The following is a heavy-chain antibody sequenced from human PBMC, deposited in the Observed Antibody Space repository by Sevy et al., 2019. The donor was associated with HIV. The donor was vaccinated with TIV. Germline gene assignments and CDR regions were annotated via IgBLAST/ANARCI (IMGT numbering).Heavy chain of an antibody. CDR2: INHNGGT. CDR1: AETYRGYY. D-gene: IGHD2-21*01. CDR3: ASSLGSLLTQEHQSFFDY. Sequence: SETLSLTCAVYAETYRGYYWSWVRQPPGKGLEWIGDINHNGGTKYNPSLESRVNIAVDRTRNRFSLELTSVTAADTAVYYCASSLGSLLTQEHQSFFDYWGRGTLVTVSS. J-gene: IGHJ4*02. V-gene: IGHV4-34*01.